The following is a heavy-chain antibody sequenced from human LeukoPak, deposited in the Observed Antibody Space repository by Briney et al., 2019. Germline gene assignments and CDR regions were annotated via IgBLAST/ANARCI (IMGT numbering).Heavy chain of an antibody. CDR3: ARKIEYYDSSGYYCVADAFDI. CDR1: GGSISSYY. J-gene: IGHJ3*02. Sequence: PSETLSLTCTVSGGSISSYYWSWIRQPPGKGLEWIGYIYYSGSTNYNPSLKSRVTISVDTSKNQFSLKLSSVTAADTAVYYCARKIEYYDSSGYYCVADAFDIWGQGTMVTVSS. D-gene: IGHD3-22*01. CDR2: IYYSGST. V-gene: IGHV4-59*01.